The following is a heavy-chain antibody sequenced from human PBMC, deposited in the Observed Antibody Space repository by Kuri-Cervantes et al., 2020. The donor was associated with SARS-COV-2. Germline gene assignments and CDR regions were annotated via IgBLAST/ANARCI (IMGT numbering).Heavy chain of an antibody. CDR3: ARDQGWLDPWWFDP. CDR2: IKQDGSEK. J-gene: IGHJ5*02. Sequence: ETLSLTCTVSGGSISSYYWSWVRQAPGKGLEWVANIKQDGSEKYYVDSVKGRFTISRDNAKNSLYLQMNSLRAEDTAVYYCARDQGWLDPWWFDPWGQGTLVTVSS. CDR1: GGSISSYY. D-gene: IGHD6-19*01. V-gene: IGHV3-7*01.